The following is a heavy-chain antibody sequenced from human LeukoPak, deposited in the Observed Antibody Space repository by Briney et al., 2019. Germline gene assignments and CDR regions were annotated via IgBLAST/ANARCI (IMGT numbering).Heavy chain of an antibody. CDR3: AKGLGDYVWGSYRYTGPIDY. J-gene: IGHJ4*02. D-gene: IGHD3-16*02. V-gene: IGHV3-30*18. CDR1: GFTFSSYG. Sequence: PGGSLRLSCAASGFTFSSYGMHWVRQAPGKGLEWVAVISYDGSNKYYADSVKGRFTISRDNSKNTLYLQMNSLRAEDTAVYYCAKGLGDYVWGSYRYTGPIDYWGQGTLSPSPQ. CDR2: ISYDGSNK.